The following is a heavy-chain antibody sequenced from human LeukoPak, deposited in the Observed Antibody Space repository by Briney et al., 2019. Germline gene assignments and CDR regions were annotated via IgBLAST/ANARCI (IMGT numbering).Heavy chain of an antibody. Sequence: SETLSLTCTVSGGSISSSSYYWGWIRQPPGKGLEWIGSIYYSGSTYYNPSLKSRVTISEDTSKNQFSLKLSSVTAADTAVYYCAREPQVGATGFDYWGQGTLVTVSS. D-gene: IGHD1-26*01. J-gene: IGHJ4*02. CDR2: IYYSGST. V-gene: IGHV4-39*07. CDR1: GGSISSSSYY. CDR3: AREPQVGATGFDY.